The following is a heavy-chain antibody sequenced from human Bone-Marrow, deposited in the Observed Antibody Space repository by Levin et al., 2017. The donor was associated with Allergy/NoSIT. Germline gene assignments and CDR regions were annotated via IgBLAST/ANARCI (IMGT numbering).Heavy chain of an antibody. CDR2: ISAYNGNT. V-gene: IGHV1-18*01. D-gene: IGHD3-10*01. Sequence: GESLKISCKASGYTFTSYGISWVRQAPGQGLEWMGWISAYNGNTNYAQKLQGRVTMTTDTSTSTAYMELRSLRSDDTAVYYCARAHYGSGRGNWFDPWGQGTLVTVSS. CDR3: ARAHYGSGRGNWFDP. CDR1: GYTFTSYG. J-gene: IGHJ5*02.